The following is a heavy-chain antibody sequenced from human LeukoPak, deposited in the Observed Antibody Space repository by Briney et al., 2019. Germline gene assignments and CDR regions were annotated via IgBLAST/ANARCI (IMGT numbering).Heavy chain of an antibody. V-gene: IGHV3-30*02. D-gene: IGHD3-16*02. CDR2: IRYDGSNK. J-gene: IGHJ6*03. Sequence: GGSLRLSCAASGFTFSSYGIHWVRQAPGKGLEWVAFIRYDGSNKYYTDSVKGRFTISRDNSKNTLYLQMNSLRAEDTAVYYCARAQIGVWGSYRTPLRYYYYYMDVWGKGTTVTVSS. CDR3: ARAQIGVWGSYRTPLRYYYYYMDV. CDR1: GFTFSSYG.